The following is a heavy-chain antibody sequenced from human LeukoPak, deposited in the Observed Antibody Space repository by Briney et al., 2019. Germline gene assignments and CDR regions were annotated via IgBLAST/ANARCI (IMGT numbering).Heavy chain of an antibody. CDR3: ARGSIAAAGGGFDY. J-gene: IGHJ4*02. CDR2: INHSGST. CDR1: GGSFSGYY. D-gene: IGHD6-13*01. V-gene: IGHV4-34*01. Sequence: SETLSLTCAVYGGSFSGYYWSWIRQPPGKGLEWIGEINHSGSTNYNPSLKSRVTISVDTSKNQFSLKLSSVTAAGTAVYYCARGSIAAAGGGFDYWGQGTLVTVSS.